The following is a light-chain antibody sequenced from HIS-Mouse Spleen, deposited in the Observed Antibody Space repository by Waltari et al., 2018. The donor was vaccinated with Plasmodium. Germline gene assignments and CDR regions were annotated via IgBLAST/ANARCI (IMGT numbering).Light chain of an antibody. J-gene: IGKJ4*01. CDR1: QSLLHSNGYNY. V-gene: IGKV2-28*01. Sequence: DIVMTQSPLSLPVTPGEPASISCRSSQSLLHSNGYNYLDWYLQKPGQSPQLLIYLGSNRASGVPDRFSGSGSGTEITLKISRVEAEDVGVYYCMQALQSRTFGGGTKVEIK. CDR2: LGS. CDR3: MQALQSRT.